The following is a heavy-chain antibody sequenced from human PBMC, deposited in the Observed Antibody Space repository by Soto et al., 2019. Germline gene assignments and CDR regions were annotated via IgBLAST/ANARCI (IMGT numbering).Heavy chain of an antibody. Sequence: EVQLVESGGGLVQPGRSLRLSCAASGFTFDDYAMHWVRQAPGKGLEWVSGISWNSGSIGYADSVKGRFTISRDNAKKSLYLQMNSLRDEDTTLYYCAKGKYLGYYYYRMDVWGQGTTVTVSS. CDR1: GFTFDDYA. CDR2: ISWNSGSI. D-gene: IGHD3-9*01. CDR3: AKGKYLGYYYYRMDV. V-gene: IGHV3-9*01. J-gene: IGHJ6*02.